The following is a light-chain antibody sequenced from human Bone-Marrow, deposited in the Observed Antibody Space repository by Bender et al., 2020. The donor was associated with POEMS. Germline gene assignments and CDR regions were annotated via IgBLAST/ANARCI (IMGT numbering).Light chain of an antibody. J-gene: IGLJ3*02. Sequence: QSALTQPASVSGSPGQSITISCTGTNNDVGSYNLVSWYQQHPGKAPKLMIYEDSQQPSGVSNRFSGSKSGNTASLTISGLQAEDEADYYCCSYAGTWVFGGGTKLTVL. V-gene: IGLV2-23*01. CDR3: CSYAGTWV. CDR2: EDS. CDR1: NNDVGSYNL.